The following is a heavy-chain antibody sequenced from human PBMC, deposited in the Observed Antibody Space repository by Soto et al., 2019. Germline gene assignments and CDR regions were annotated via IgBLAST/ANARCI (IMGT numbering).Heavy chain of an antibody. V-gene: IGHV3-48*02. Sequence: GGSLTLSCAASGFTFSSYSMNWVRQPPGRGLEWVSYISSSSSTIYYADSVKGRFTISRDNAKNSLDLQMNSLRDEDTAVYYCARDVRVVDIWGQGTMVTVSS. CDR3: ARDVRVVDI. J-gene: IGHJ3*02. CDR1: GFTFSSYS. CDR2: ISSSSSTI. D-gene: IGHD3-3*01.